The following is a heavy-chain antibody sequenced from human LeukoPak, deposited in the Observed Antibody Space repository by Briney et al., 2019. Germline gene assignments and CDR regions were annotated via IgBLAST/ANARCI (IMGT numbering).Heavy chain of an antibody. CDR2: IKSKTDGGTT. CDR1: GFTFSNAW. D-gene: IGHD3-22*01. Sequence: GWSLRLSCAASGFTFSNAWMSWVRQAPGKGLEWVGRIKSKTDGGTTDYAAPVKGRFTISRDDSKNTLYLQMNSLKTEDTAVYYCTTGVRGYYDSSGYDSWGQGTLVTVSS. CDR3: TTGVRGYYDSSGYDS. V-gene: IGHV3-15*01. J-gene: IGHJ5*02.